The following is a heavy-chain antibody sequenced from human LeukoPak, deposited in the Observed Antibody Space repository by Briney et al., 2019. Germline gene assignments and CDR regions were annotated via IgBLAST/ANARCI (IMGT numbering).Heavy chain of an antibody. CDR1: GFTVSSNY. V-gene: IGHV3-66*04. Sequence: PGGSLRLSCAASGFTVSSNYMSWVRQAPGKGLEWVSVIYSGGSTYYADSVKGRFTISRDNSKNTLYLQMNSLRAEDTAVYYCARHRARRLWFGESHDAFDIWGQGTMVTVSS. D-gene: IGHD3-10*01. CDR3: ARHRARRLWFGESHDAFDI. CDR2: IYSGGST. J-gene: IGHJ3*02.